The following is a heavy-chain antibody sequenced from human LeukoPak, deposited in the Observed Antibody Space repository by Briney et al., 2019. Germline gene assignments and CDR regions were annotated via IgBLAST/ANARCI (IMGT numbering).Heavy chain of an antibody. CDR1: GDTFSSYA. V-gene: IGHV1-69*05. J-gene: IGHJ3*02. D-gene: IGHD3-22*01. CDR3: TREGVYAPDGSGYHRDAFDI. CDR2: VIPIFGTA. Sequence: SVKVSCKASGDTFSSYAISWVRQAPGQGLEWMGGVIPIFGTANYAQKFQGRVTITTDESTSTAYMELSSLRSEDTAVYYCTREGVYAPDGSGYHRDAFDIWGQGTVVIVSS.